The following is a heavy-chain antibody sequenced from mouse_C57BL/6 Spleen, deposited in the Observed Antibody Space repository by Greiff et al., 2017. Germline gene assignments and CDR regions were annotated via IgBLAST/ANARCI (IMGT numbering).Heavy chain of an antibody. V-gene: IGHV5-9-1*02. CDR3: TRGGNGASYYAMDY. D-gene: IGHD2-1*01. CDR2: ISSGGDYI. CDR1: GFTFSSYA. Sequence: EVMLVESGEGLVKPGGSLKLSCAASGFTFSSYAMSWVRQTPEKRLEWVAYISSGGDYIYYADTVKGRFTISRDHARNTLYLQMSSLKSEDTAMYYCTRGGNGASYYAMDYWGQGTSVTVSS. J-gene: IGHJ4*01.